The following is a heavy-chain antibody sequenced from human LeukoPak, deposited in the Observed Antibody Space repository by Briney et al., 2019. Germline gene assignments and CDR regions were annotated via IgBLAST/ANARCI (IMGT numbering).Heavy chain of an antibody. Sequence: SQTLSLTCTVSGVSINSDAYFWSWIRQPPGKGLEWIGYIYHSGNTYYNPSLKSRVIISLDTSKNQFSLKLSSVTAADTAVYYCARVSVQLDDAFDIWGQGTMVTVSS. CDR3: ARVSVQLDDAFDI. CDR2: IYHSGNT. CDR1: GVSINSDAYF. V-gene: IGHV4-30-2*01. D-gene: IGHD5-18*01. J-gene: IGHJ3*02.